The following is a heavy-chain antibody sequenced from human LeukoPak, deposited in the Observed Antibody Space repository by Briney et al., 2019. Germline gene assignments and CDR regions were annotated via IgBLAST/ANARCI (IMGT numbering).Heavy chain of an antibody. D-gene: IGHD1-26*01. V-gene: IGHV1-69*05. CDR1: GGTFSSYA. Sequence: SVKVSCKASGGTFSSYAISWVRQAPGQGLEWMGGIIPIFGTANYAQKFQGRVTITTDESTSTAYMELSSLRSEDTAVYYCARDRVGAMPISFQHWGQGTLVTVSS. J-gene: IGHJ1*01. CDR2: IIPIFGTA. CDR3: ARDRVGAMPISFQH.